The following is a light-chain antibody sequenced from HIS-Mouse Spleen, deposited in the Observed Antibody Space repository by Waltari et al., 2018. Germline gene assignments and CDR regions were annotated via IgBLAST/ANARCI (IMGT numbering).Light chain of an antibody. Sequence: QSALTQPASVSGSPGQSITISCTGTSSDVGGYNYVSWYQQHPGKAPKLMIYEVSNRPSGVSNLCSGSQSGNTASLTISGLQAEDEADYYCSSYTSSSTPVVFGGGTKLTVL. CDR1: SSDVGGYNY. V-gene: IGLV2-14*01. CDR3: SSYTSSSTPVV. J-gene: IGLJ2*01. CDR2: EVS.